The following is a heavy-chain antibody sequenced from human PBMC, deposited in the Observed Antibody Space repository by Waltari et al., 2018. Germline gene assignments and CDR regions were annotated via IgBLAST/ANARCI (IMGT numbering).Heavy chain of an antibody. V-gene: IGHV3-21*04. CDR2: MDSTGTYI. CDR3: AKDDLQWLPTGY. Sequence: EVQLVESGGGLVKPGGSLRLSCAASGFPFQRFAMHWVRQAQGKGLEWVASMDSTGTYIYYTDSVKGRFTIYRDNSKNTLYLQMNSLRAEDTAVYYCAKDDLQWLPTGYWGQGTLVTVSS. D-gene: IGHD6-19*01. CDR1: GFPFQRFA. J-gene: IGHJ4*02.